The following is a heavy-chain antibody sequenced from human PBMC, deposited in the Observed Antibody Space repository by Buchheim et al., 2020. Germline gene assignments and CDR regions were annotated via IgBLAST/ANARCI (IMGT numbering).Heavy chain of an antibody. CDR3: ARDRGTENTPGFY. D-gene: IGHD3-10*01. Sequence: EVQLVVSGGGLVKPGGSLRLSCAASGFTFSAYNMNWVRQAPGKGLEWVSSISSGSSYIFYADLVKGRFTISRDNVKNSLYLQMNSLRAEDTAAYYCARDRGTENTPGFYWGQGTL. V-gene: IGHV3-21*06. CDR2: ISSGSSYI. CDR1: GFTFSAYN. J-gene: IGHJ4*02.